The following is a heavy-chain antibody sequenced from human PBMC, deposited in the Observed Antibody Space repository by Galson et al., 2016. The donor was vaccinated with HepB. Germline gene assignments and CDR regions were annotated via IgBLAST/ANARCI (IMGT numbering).Heavy chain of an antibody. V-gene: IGHV5-51*01. CDR2: IHPDDSDT. CDR3: VTMKILQFILEFQPFDY. Sequence: QSGAEVKKPGESLKISCKGSGYSFTNYWIGWVRQMPGKGLEWMGMIHPDDSDTKYSPSFQGQVTMSADKSISTAYLQWVSLKASDTAMYYCVTMKILQFILEFQPFDYWGQGTLVTVSS. J-gene: IGHJ4*02. D-gene: IGHD3-3*01. CDR1: GYSFTNYW.